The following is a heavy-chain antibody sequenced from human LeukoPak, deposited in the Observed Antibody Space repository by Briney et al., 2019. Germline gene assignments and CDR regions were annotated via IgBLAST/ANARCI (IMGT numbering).Heavy chain of an antibody. D-gene: IGHD2-2*02. V-gene: IGHV5-51*01. CDR3: ARHGATRYINSWFDP. Sequence: GESLKISCTGSGYSFRTYWIGWVRQMPGKGLEWMGIIYPGDSDTRYSPSFQGQVTISADKSISTAYLQWSSLEASDTAMYYCARHGATRYINSWFDPWGQGTLVTVSS. CDR2: IYPGDSDT. J-gene: IGHJ5*02. CDR1: GYSFRTYW.